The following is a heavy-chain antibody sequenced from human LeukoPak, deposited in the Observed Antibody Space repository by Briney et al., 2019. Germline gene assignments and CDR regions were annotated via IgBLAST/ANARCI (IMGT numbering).Heavy chain of an antibody. CDR1: GYTFTDYY. Sequence: GASVKVSCKASGYTFTDYYIHWVRQAPGQGLEWMGWINLNSGDTYYAQNFQDRVTMTGDTSISTAYLELSSLRSDDTAVFYCARSYFDVLTNYYMWLAPWGQGTPVTVSS. CDR3: ARSYFDVLTNYYMWLAP. CDR2: INLNSGDT. J-gene: IGHJ5*02. V-gene: IGHV1-2*02. D-gene: IGHD3-9*01.